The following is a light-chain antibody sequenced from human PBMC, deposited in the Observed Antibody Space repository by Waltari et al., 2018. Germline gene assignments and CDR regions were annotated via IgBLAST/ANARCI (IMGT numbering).Light chain of an antibody. J-gene: IGLJ3*02. CDR2: DTS. Sequence: QAVVTQEPSLTVSPGGTVTPTCPSSTRAGTMGHFPYWSQQKPGQAPRTRIYDTSNKPSWTPARFSGSLLGGKAALTLSGAQSEDEAEYHCLLSYSGARWVFGGGTRLTVL. V-gene: IGLV7-46*01. CDR3: LLSYSGARWV. CDR1: TRAGTMGHF.